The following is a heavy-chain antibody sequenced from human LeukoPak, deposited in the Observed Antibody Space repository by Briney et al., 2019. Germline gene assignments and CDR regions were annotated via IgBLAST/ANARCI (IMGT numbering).Heavy chain of an antibody. Sequence: GSLRLSCAASGFTFSSYWMSWVRQAPGKGLEWVSLIYSAGGTYYADSVKGRFTISRDNSKNTVYLQMNSLRAEDTAVYYCAREKSLWGQGTLVTVSS. CDR3: AREKSL. J-gene: IGHJ4*02. CDR2: IYSAGGT. V-gene: IGHV3-53*01. CDR1: GFTFSSYW.